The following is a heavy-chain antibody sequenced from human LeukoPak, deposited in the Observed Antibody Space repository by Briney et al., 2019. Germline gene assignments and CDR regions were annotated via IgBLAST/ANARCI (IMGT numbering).Heavy chain of an antibody. J-gene: IGHJ4*02. D-gene: IGHD3-22*01. Sequence: SETLSLTCAVYGGSFSGYYWSWIRQPPGKGLEWIGEINHSGSTNYNPSLKSRVTISVDTSKNQFSLKLSSVTAADTAVYYCARHSIANYDSSGYYSQYYFDYWGQGTLVTVSS. CDR1: GGSFSGYY. V-gene: IGHV4-34*01. CDR2: INHSGST. CDR3: ARHSIANYDSSGYYSQYYFDY.